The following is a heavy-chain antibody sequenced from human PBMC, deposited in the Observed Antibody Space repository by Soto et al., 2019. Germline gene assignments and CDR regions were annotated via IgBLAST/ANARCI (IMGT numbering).Heavy chain of an antibody. Sequence: QLQLQESGSGLVKPSQTLSLTCAVSGGSISSGGYSWSWIRQPPGKGLEWIGYIYHSGSTYYNPSLKSRVTISVDRSKNQFSLKLSSVTAADTAVYYCARVNYYDSSGRDGRAFDIWGQGTMVTVSS. CDR1: GGSISSGGYS. J-gene: IGHJ3*02. D-gene: IGHD3-22*01. CDR2: IYHSGST. V-gene: IGHV4-30-2*01. CDR3: ARVNYYDSSGRDGRAFDI.